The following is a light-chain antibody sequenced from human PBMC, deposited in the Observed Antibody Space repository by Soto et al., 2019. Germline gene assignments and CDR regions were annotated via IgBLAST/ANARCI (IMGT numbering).Light chain of an antibody. CDR2: EVD. CDR3: CSYAGSSTQV. V-gene: IGLV2-23*02. J-gene: IGLJ2*01. CDR1: SSDVGSYNL. Sequence: QSALTQPASVSGSPGQSITISCTGTSSDVGSYNLVSWYQQHPGKAPKLMIYEVDKRPSGVPNLFSGSKSGNTTSLTISGLQAEDESDYYCCSYAGSSTQVFGGGTKVTVL.